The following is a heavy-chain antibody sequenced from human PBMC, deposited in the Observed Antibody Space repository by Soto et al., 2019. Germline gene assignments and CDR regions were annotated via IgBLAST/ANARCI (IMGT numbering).Heavy chain of an antibody. CDR1: GGSISSGGYY. D-gene: IGHD2-2*01. CDR2: IYYSGST. CDR3: ARDRAGDIVVVSAAKTYRWFDP. J-gene: IGHJ5*02. V-gene: IGHV4-31*03. Sequence: SETLSLTCTVSGGSISSGGYYWSWIRQHPGKGLEWIGYIYYSGSTYYNPSLKSRVTISVDTSKNQFSLKLSSVTAADTAVYYCARDRAGDIVVVSAAKTYRWFDPWGQGTLVTVSS.